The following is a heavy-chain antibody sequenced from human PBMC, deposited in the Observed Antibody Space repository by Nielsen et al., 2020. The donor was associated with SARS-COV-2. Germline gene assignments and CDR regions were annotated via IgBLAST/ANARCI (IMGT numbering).Heavy chain of an antibody. CDR3: AHVSKLYCGGDCETFDI. Sequence: SGPTLVKPTQTLTLTCTFSGFSLSTSAVGVGWIRPPPGKALEWLAVIYWNDDKRYSPSPRSRLTITKDTPKNQVDLSMTNMDPVDTATYYCAHVSKLYCGGDCETFDIWGQGTMVIVSS. D-gene: IGHD2-21*01. CDR2: IYWNDDK. CDR1: GFSLSTSAVG. J-gene: IGHJ3*02. V-gene: IGHV2-5*01.